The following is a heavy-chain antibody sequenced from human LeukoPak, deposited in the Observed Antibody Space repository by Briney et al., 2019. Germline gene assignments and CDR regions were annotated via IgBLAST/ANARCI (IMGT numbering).Heavy chain of an antibody. CDR3: AKDLVTGSLDY. V-gene: IGHV3-23*01. J-gene: IGHJ4*02. Sequence: GGTLKLSCAASGFTFSSYAMTWVRQAPGKGLEWVSSISGSGGSTYYADSVKGRFTISRDNSKNTLYLQMNSLRAEDTAVYYCAKDLVTGSLDYWGQGTLVTVSS. D-gene: IGHD3-10*01. CDR2: ISGSGGST. CDR1: GFTFSSYA.